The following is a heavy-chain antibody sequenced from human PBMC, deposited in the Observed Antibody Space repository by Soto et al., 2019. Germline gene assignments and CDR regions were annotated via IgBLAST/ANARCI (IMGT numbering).Heavy chain of an antibody. CDR1: GITFSNSA. D-gene: IGHD2-15*01. CDR2: ITGSGGST. J-gene: IGHJ4*02. Sequence: GGSLRLSCASSGITFSNSALSWVRQAPGKGLEWVSTITGSGGSTNYADSVKGQFTISRDNSKSTLYLQMNSLRAEDTAIYYSATNFAILPFQYWGQGTLVTVSS. V-gene: IGHV3-23*01. CDR3: ATNFAILPFQY.